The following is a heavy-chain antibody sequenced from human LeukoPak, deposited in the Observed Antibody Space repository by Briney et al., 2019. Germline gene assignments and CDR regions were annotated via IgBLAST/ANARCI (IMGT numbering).Heavy chain of an antibody. D-gene: IGHD7-27*01. CDR1: GFTFSTYA. CDR2: ISDSGANT. Sequence: PGGSLRLSCAASGFTFSTYAMSWVRQAPGKGLEWVSTISDSGANTYYADSVRGRFTISRDNSKNTLYLQKNSLRADDTAIYYCVRTPPNWGFDYWGQGTLVTVSS. J-gene: IGHJ4*02. V-gene: IGHV3-23*01. CDR3: VRTPPNWGFDY.